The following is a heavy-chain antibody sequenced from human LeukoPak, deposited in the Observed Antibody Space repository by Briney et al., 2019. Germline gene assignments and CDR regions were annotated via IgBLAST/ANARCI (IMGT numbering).Heavy chain of an antibody. V-gene: IGHV3-48*01. Sequence: GGSLRLSCAASGFTFSSYSMNWVRQAPGKGLEGVSYISSISCTINYADSVKGRFTISGDNARNSLFLQMNSLRAEDTAVYYCARDHNYAFDYWGQGTLVTVSS. D-gene: IGHD5-18*01. J-gene: IGHJ4*02. CDR3: ARDHNYAFDY. CDR1: GFTFSSYS. CDR2: ISSISCTI.